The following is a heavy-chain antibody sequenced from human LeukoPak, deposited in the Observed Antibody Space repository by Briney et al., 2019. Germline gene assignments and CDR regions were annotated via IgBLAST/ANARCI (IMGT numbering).Heavy chain of an antibody. Sequence: ASVKVSCKTSGYPFSGFYMQWVRQAPGQGLEYMGFINPSGSSSNFAHQFQDRLTMTRDTSTTTVYMELSGLTYEDSAVYYCGPGTQTHYPYQLLYWG. J-gene: IGHJ4*01. CDR2: INPSGSSS. CDR3: GPGTQTHYPYQLLY. V-gene: IGHV1-46*01. CDR1: GYPFSGFY. D-gene: IGHD1-14*01.